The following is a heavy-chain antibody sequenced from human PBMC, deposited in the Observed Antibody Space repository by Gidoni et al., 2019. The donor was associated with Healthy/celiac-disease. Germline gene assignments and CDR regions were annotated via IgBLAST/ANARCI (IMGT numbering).Heavy chain of an antibody. D-gene: IGHD4-17*01. Sequence: QVQLQESGPGLVKPSQTLSLTCTVSGCSISSGGYYWSWIRQHPGKGLEWIGYIYYSGSTYYHPSLKSRVTISVDTSKNQFSLKLSSVTAADTAVYYCARNPTHYGDYRWGAFDIWGQGTMVTVSS. J-gene: IGHJ3*02. V-gene: IGHV4-31*03. CDR1: GCSISSGGYY. CDR2: IYYSGST. CDR3: ARNPTHYGDYRWGAFDI.